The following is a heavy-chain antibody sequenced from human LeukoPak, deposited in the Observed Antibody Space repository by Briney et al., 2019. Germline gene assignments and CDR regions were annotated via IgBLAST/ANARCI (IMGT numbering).Heavy chain of an antibody. CDR1: GGTFSSYA. J-gene: IGHJ6*02. V-gene: IGHV1-69*13. CDR2: IIPIFGTA. D-gene: IGHD1-26*01. CDR3: ARGYPRNAFYYCYGMDV. Sequence: ASVKVSCKASGGTFSSYAISWVRQAPGQGLEWMGGIIPIFGTANYAQKFQGRVTITADESTSTAYMELSSLRSEDTAVYYCARGYPRNAFYYCYGMDVWGQGTTVTISS.